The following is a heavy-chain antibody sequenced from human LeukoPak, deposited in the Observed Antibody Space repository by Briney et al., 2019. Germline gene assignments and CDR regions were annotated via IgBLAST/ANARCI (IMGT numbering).Heavy chain of an antibody. D-gene: IGHD1-26*01. V-gene: IGHV3-7*01. CDR2: IQQDGTET. CDR3: ARDHALREDYFDY. Sequence: GGSLRLSCAASGFTFSTSWVSWVRQAPGKGLEWVANIQQDGTETYYVDSVKGRFTISRDNAKNSLYLQMNSLRAEDTAVYYCARDHALREDYFDYWGQGTLVTVSS. J-gene: IGHJ4*02. CDR1: GFTFSTSW.